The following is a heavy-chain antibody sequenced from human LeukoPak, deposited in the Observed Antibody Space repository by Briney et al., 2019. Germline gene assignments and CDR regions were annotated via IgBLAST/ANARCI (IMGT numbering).Heavy chain of an antibody. D-gene: IGHD2-21*01. CDR2: VYFSGIT. CDR3: ARTARLPDS. V-gene: IGHV4-4*09. Sequence: SSETLSLTCTVSDDSIRTHYWSWIRQPPGKGLECIGYVYFSGITNSNPALKSRVTMSVDTSKNQLSLKLSSVTAADTAVYYCARTARLPDSWGQGTLVTVSS. J-gene: IGHJ4*02. CDR1: DDSIRTHY.